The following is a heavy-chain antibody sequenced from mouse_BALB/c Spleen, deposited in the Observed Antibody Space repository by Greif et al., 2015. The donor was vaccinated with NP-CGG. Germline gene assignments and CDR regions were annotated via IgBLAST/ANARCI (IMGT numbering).Heavy chain of an antibody. CDR2: IYPGDGDT. D-gene: IGHD1-1*01. J-gene: IGHJ1*01. CDR3: AREDYGTRYFDV. V-gene: IGHV1-80*01. Sequence: VQLQQSGAELVRPGSSVKISCKASGYAFSSYWMNWVKQRPGQGLEWIGQIYPGDGDTNYNGKFKGKATLTADKSSSTAYMQLSSLTSEDSAVYFWAREDYGTRYFDVWGAGTTVTVS. CDR1: GYAFSSYW.